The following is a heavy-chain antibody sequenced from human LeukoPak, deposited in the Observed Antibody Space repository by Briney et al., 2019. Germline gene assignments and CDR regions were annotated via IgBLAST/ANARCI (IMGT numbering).Heavy chain of an antibody. Sequence: GGSLRLSCAASGFTFSSYSMNWVRQAPGKGLEWVSSISSSSSYIYYADSVKGRFTISRDNAKNSLYLQMNSLRAEDTAVYYCARDPPTHYYDSSGFGGWGQGTLVTVSS. CDR3: ARDPPTHYYDSSGFGG. V-gene: IGHV3-21*01. CDR1: GFTFSSYS. CDR2: ISSSSSYI. D-gene: IGHD3-22*01. J-gene: IGHJ4*02.